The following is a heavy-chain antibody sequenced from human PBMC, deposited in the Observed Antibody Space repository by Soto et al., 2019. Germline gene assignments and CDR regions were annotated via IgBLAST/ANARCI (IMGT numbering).Heavy chain of an antibody. Sequence: GSLRLSCAASGFTFSSYAMSWVRQAPGKGLEWVSAISGSGGSTYYADSVKGRFTISRDNSKNTLYLQMNSLRAEDTAVYYCASRYSGYDDAFDIWGQGTMVTVSS. D-gene: IGHD5-12*01. CDR1: GFTFSSYA. J-gene: IGHJ3*02. CDR2: ISGSGGST. V-gene: IGHV3-23*01. CDR3: ASRYSGYDDAFDI.